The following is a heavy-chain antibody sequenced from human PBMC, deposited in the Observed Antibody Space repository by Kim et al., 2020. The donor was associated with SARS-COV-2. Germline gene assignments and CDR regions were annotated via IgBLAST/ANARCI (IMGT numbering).Heavy chain of an antibody. Sequence: LKSRVTISVDTSKNQFSLRLSSVTVADTAVYYCARGHDSSGYYFGWFDPWGQGTLVTVSS. J-gene: IGHJ5*02. D-gene: IGHD3-22*01. CDR3: ARGHDSSGYYFGWFDP. V-gene: IGHV4-31*02.